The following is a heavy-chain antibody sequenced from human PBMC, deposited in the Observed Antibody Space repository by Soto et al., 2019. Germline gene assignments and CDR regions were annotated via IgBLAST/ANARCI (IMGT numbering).Heavy chain of an antibody. Sequence: SETLSLTCSVSGGSISGSYWSWIRQSPGKGLEWLGYVYYTGSTNYSPSLRSRVSISVDTSKNEFSLRLSSVTAADPAVYFCARSVAVPGAHIDYWGQGTQVTVSS. D-gene: IGHD6-19*01. CDR3: ARSVAVPGAHIDY. J-gene: IGHJ4*02. V-gene: IGHV4-59*01. CDR1: GGSISGSY. CDR2: VYYTGST.